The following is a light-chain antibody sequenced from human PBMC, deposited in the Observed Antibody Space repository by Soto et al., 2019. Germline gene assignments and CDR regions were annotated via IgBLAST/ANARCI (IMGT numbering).Light chain of an antibody. CDR2: EAT. J-gene: IGLJ2*01. CDR3: SSFASTYTLL. V-gene: IGLV2-14*01. CDR1: SSDIGVFNY. Sequence: QSVLTQPASVSGSPGQSITISCTGSSSDIGVFNYVSWYQQTPGNAPKIIIFEATNRPSGVSNRFSGSKSGNTASLTISGLQAEDEADYYCSSFASTYTLLFGGGTKVTVL.